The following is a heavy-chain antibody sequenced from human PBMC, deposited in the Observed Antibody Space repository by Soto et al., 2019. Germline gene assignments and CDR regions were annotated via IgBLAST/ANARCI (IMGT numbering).Heavy chain of an antibody. D-gene: IGHD1-7*01. J-gene: IGHJ4*02. CDR2: ISYGGST. CDR1: GGSISSGNYY. V-gene: IGHV4-30-4*01. CDR3: ATMGTPATGLYYFDY. Sequence: QVQLQESGPGLVKPSQTLSLTCTVSGGSISSGNYYWSWIRQPPGKGLEWIGFISYGGSTYYSASLKSRFTISVDTSKNQFSLNLSSVTAADTAVYYCATMGTPATGLYYFDYWGQGTLVTVSS.